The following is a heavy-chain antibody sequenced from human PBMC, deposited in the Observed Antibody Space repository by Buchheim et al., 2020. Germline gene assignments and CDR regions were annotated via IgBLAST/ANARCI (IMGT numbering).Heavy chain of an antibody. CDR1: GGSISSSSYY. J-gene: IGHJ6*02. CDR3: ARQFYDSSGYLLSFPVPYGMDV. V-gene: IGHV4-39*01. Sequence: QLQLQESGPGLVKPSETLSLTCTVSGGSISSSSYYWGWIRQPPGKGLEWIGSIYYSGSTYYNPPLKSRVTISVDTSKNQFSLKLSSVTAADTAVYYCARQFYDSSGYLLSFPVPYGMDVWGQGTT. D-gene: IGHD3-22*01. CDR2: IYYSGST.